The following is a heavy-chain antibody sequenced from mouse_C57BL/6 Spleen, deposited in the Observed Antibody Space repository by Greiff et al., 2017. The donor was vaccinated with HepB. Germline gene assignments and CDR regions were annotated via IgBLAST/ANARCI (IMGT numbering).Heavy chain of an antibody. V-gene: IGHV5-4*03. J-gene: IGHJ2*01. CDR3: ARAIYYGKGGYFDY. CDR2: ISDGGSYT. D-gene: IGHD2-1*01. CDR1: GFTFSSYA. Sequence: EVKLMESGGGLVKPGGSLKLSCAASGFTFSSYAMSWVRQTPEKRLEWVATISDGGSYTYYPDNVKGRFTISRDNAKNNLYLQMSHLKSEDTAMYYWARAIYYGKGGYFDYWGQGTTLTVSS.